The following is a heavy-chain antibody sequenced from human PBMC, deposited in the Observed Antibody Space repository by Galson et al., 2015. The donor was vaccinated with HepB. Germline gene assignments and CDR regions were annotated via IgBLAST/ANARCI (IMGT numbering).Heavy chain of an antibody. Sequence: SCKASGYTFTNNAMHWVRQAPGQRLEWMGWINVGNDNTKYSQKFQGRVTITSDTSASTAYMELSSLRSEDTAVYYCARDASGYYGAGDYWGQGTLVTVSS. CDR3: ARDASGYYGAGDY. CDR2: INVGNDNT. CDR1: GYTFTNNA. D-gene: IGHD3-22*01. J-gene: IGHJ4*02. V-gene: IGHV1-3*01.